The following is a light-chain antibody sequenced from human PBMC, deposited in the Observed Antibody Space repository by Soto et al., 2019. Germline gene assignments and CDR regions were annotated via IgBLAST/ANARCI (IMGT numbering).Light chain of an antibody. V-gene: IGKV1-39*01. CDR3: QQSYSTTIT. J-gene: IGKJ5*01. Sequence: MTQSPLSLPVTPGEPASISCRSSQSLLPSNGYKYLNWYQQKPGKAPKXXIYAASSLQSGVPSRFSGSGAGTDCTRTISSLQPEDFATDYCQQSYSTTITFGQGTRLEIK. CDR2: AAS. CDR1: QSLLPSNGYKY.